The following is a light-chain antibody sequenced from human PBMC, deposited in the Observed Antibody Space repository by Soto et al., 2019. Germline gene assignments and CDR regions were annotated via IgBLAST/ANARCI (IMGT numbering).Light chain of an antibody. CDR1: QSVSSRY. CDR2: GAS. J-gene: IGKJ2*01. V-gene: IGKV3-20*01. Sequence: EIVLTQSPGTLSLSPGERATLSCGASQSVSSRYLAWYQQQPGQVPRLLIYGASIRATGIPDRFSGSGSGTDFTLTISRLEPEHFAVCDCQQYGSSTRYTFGQGTRLEIK. CDR3: QQYGSSTRYT.